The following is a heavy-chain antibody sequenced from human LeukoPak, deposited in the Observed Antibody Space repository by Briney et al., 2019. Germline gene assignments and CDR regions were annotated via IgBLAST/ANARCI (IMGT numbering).Heavy chain of an antibody. CDR2: IYYSGST. J-gene: IGHJ4*02. D-gene: IGHD1-1*01. CDR1: SASISSSPYY. Sequence: SETLSLTCTVSSASISSSPYYWGWIRQPPGKGLEWIGSIYYSGSTYYNPSLKSRVTISVDTSKNQFSLKLSSVTAADTAVYYCASGIETYDVIDYWGQGTLVTVSS. CDR3: ASGIETYDVIDY. V-gene: IGHV4-39*01.